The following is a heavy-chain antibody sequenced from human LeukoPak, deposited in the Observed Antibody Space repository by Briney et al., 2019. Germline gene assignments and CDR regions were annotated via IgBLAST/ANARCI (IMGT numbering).Heavy chain of an antibody. CDR1: GYSFTSYW. Sequence: GESLKISCKGSGYSFTSYWIGWVRQMPGKGLEWMGIIYPGDSDTRYSPSFQGQVTISADKSISTAYLQWSSLKASDTATYYCARLVGYSSSWYYFDYWGQGTLVTVSS. J-gene: IGHJ4*02. CDR2: IYPGDSDT. V-gene: IGHV5-51*01. D-gene: IGHD6-13*01. CDR3: ARLVGYSSSWYYFDY.